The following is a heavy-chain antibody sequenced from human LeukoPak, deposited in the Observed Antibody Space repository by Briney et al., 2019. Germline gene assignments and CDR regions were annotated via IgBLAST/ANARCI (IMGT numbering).Heavy chain of an antibody. D-gene: IGHD6-6*01. CDR2: INHSGST. V-gene: IGHV4-34*01. CDR3: ARDTYSSSSPYFDY. J-gene: IGHJ4*02. CDR1: GGSFSGYY. Sequence: PSETLSLTCAVYGGSFSGYYWSWIRQPPGKGLEWIGEINHSGSTSYNPSLKSRVTISVDTSKNQFSLKLSSVTAADTAVYYCARDTYSSSSPYFDYWGQGTLVTVSS.